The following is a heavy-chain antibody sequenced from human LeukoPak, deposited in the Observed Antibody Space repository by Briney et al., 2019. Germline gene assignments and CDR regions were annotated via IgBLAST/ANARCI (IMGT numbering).Heavy chain of an antibody. D-gene: IGHD2-15*01. CDR1: GYTLTELS. Sequence: ASVKLSCKVSGYTLTELSMHWVRQAPGKGLEWMGGFDPEEGETIYAQKFQGRVTMTEYTSTDTAYRELSSLRSEDTAVYYCATSPLGYCSGGSCYAWFDPWGQGTLVTVSS. J-gene: IGHJ5*01. CDR2: FDPEEGET. CDR3: ATSPLGYCSGGSCYAWFDP. V-gene: IGHV1-24*01.